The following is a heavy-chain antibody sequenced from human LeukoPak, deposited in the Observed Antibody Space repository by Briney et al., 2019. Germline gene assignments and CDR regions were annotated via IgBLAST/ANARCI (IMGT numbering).Heavy chain of an antibody. CDR2: IRYDGSNK. J-gene: IGHJ4*02. V-gene: IGHV3-30*02. CDR3: ARPVPNWNDEATFDY. CDR1: GFTFSSYG. Sequence: GGSLRLSCAASGFTFSSYGMHWVRQAPGKGLEWVAFIRYDGSNKYYADSVKGRFTISRDNSKNTLYLQINSLRAEDTAVYYCARPVPNWNDEATFDYWGQGTLVTVSS. D-gene: IGHD1-1*01.